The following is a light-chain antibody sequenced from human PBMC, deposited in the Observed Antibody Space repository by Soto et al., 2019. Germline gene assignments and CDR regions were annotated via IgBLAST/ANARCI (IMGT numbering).Light chain of an antibody. CDR3: QQYNNWPLT. J-gene: IGKJ4*01. CDR1: QSVSSN. V-gene: IGKV3-15*01. Sequence: EIVMTQSPATLSVSPGERATLSCRASQSVSSNLAWYQQKPDQAPRLLIYDASTRATGISARFSGSGSGTEFTLTISSLQSEDFAVYYCQQYNNWPLTFGGGTKVEIK. CDR2: DAS.